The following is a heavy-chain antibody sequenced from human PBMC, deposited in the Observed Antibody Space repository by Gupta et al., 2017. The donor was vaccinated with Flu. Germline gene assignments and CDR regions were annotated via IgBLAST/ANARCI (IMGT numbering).Heavy chain of an antibody. CDR2: IYYSGST. J-gene: IGHJ4*02. Sequence: GYIYYSGSTNYNPSLKSRVTISVDTSKNQFSLKLSSVTAADTAVYYCARGEGGDYPPIPYRWGQGTLVTVSS. CDR3: ARGEGGDYPPIPYR. V-gene: IGHV4-59*09. D-gene: IGHD2-21*02.